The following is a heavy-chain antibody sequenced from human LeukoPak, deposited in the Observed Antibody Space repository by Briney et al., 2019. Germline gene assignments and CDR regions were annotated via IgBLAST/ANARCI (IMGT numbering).Heavy chain of an antibody. D-gene: IGHD3-22*01. CDR3: ARGAYYYDSSGHYPMFEY. CDR1: GYTFTIYG. Sequence: ASVKVSCKTSGYTFTIYGISWVRQAPGQGLEWMGLISAYGNTDYAQNLQGRVTMTTDTSTSTAYMELRSLRSDDTAVYYCARGAYYYDSSGHYPMFEYWGQGTLVTVSS. CDR2: ISAYGNT. V-gene: IGHV1-18*01. J-gene: IGHJ4*02.